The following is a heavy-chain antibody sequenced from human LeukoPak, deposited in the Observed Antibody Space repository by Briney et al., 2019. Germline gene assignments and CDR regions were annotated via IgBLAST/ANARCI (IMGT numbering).Heavy chain of an antibody. CDR2: INPNSGGT. J-gene: IGHJ4*02. Sequence: ASVKVSCKASGYTFTDYNIHWVRQAPGQGLEWMGWINPNSGGTNYAQKFQGRVTMTRDTSISTAYMELSRLRSDDTAVYYCASTSDILTGYDYWGQGTLVTVSS. CDR1: GYTFTDYN. D-gene: IGHD3-9*01. CDR3: ASTSDILTGYDY. V-gene: IGHV1-2*02.